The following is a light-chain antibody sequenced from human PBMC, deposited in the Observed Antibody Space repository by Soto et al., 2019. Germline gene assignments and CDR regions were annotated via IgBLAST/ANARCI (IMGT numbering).Light chain of an antibody. Sequence: QSALTQPASVSGSPGQSITISCTGTSSDVGGYNYVSWYQQHPGKAPKLMIYEVSNRPSGVSDRLSGSKSGNTASLTISGLQAEDEADYYCSSYASDTTVVFGGGTTLTVL. CDR2: EVS. CDR3: SSYASDTTVV. V-gene: IGLV2-14*01. CDR1: SSDVGGYNY. J-gene: IGLJ2*01.